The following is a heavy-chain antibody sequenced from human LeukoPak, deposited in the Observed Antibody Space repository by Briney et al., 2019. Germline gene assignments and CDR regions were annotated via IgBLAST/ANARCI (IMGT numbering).Heavy chain of an antibody. CDR2: INHSGST. V-gene: IGHV4-34*01. J-gene: IGHJ6*03. CDR3: ARGQAAAAANYYYYYMVA. D-gene: IGHD6-13*01. Sequence: PSETLSLTCAVYGGSVSGNYWSWIRQPPGKGLEWIGEINHSGSTNYNPSLKSRVTISIDTSKNPFSLKMSTLTAADTAVYYCARGQAAAAANYYYYYMVAWGKGTTVTVSS. CDR1: GGSVSGNY.